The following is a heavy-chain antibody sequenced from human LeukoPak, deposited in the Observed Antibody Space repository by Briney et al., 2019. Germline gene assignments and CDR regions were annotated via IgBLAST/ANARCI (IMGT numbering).Heavy chain of an antibody. Sequence: GGSLRLSCAASGFTFSSYGMSWVRQAPGKGLEWVSGISGSGGSTYYADSVKGRFTISRDNSKNTLYLQMNSLRAEDTAVYYCAHLPSSGTGIVDYWGQGTLVTVSS. CDR2: ISGSGGST. J-gene: IGHJ4*02. CDR1: GFTFSSYG. V-gene: IGHV3-23*01. D-gene: IGHD3-10*01. CDR3: AHLPSSGTGIVDY.